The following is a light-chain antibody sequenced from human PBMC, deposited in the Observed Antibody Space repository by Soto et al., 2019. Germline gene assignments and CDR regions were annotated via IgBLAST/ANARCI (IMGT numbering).Light chain of an antibody. CDR2: RAS. J-gene: IGKJ5*01. CDR1: QSVLHSSNNENS. CDR3: QQYYTAIA. Sequence: DFVITQSPDSLAVALGEGATINCKSSQSVLHSSNNENSLAWYQQKAGQRPKLPIYRASTRESGVPDRISGSGSGTDFTLTISSLQAEDVAVYYCQQYYTAIAFGQGTRLEIK. V-gene: IGKV4-1*01.